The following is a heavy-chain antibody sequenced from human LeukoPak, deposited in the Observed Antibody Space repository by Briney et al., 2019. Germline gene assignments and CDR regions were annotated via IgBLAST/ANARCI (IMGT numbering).Heavy chain of an antibody. J-gene: IGHJ4*02. CDR1: GFTFSDYY. Sequence: PGGSLRLSCATSGFTFSDYYMSWIRQAPGKELEWLSHVSSSSTYTNYADSVKGRFTISRDNAKNSLYLQMNSLRAKDTAVYYCARDGGIPFDYWGQGTLVTVSS. V-gene: IGHV3-11*06. CDR3: ARDGGIPFDY. CDR2: VSSSSTYT. D-gene: IGHD3-16*01.